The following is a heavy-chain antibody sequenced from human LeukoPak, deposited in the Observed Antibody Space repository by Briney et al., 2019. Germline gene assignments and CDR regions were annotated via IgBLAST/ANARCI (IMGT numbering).Heavy chain of an antibody. V-gene: IGHV1-69*05. CDR1: GGTFSSYA. CDR2: IIPIFGTA. Sequence: SVKVSCKASGGTFSSYAISWVRQAPGQGLEWMGGIIPIFGTANCAQKLQGRVTMTTDTSTSTAYMELRSLRSDDTAVYYCARDCSSTSCYTAPDYWGQGTLVTVSS. J-gene: IGHJ4*02. D-gene: IGHD2-2*02. CDR3: ARDCSSTSCYTAPDY.